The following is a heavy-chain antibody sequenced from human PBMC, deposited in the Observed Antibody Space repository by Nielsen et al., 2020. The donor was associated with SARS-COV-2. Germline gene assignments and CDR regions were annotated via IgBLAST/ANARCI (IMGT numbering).Heavy chain of an antibody. CDR3: ARDGYYDILTGYEALTSLFDY. D-gene: IGHD3-9*01. CDR2: ISSSSSTI. V-gene: IGHV3-48*02. J-gene: IGHJ4*02. CDR1: GSTFSSYS. Sequence: GGSLRLSCAASGSTFSSYSMNWVRQAPGKGLEWVSYISSSSSTIYYADSVKGRFTISRDNAKNSLYLQMNSLRDEDTAVYYCARDGYYDILTGYEALTSLFDYWGQGTLVTVSS.